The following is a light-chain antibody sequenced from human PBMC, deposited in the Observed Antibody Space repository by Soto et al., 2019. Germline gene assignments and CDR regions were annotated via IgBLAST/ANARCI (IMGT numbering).Light chain of an antibody. V-gene: IGLV2-23*02. CDR3: CSYAGSSTFVV. CDR1: SSDVGSYNL. J-gene: IGLJ2*01. CDR2: EVS. Sequence: QSVLGQPASVSGSPGQSITISCTGTSSDVGSYNLVSWYQQHPGKAPKLMIYEVSKRPSGVSNRFSGSKSGNTASLTISGLQAEDEADYYCCSYAGSSTFVVFGGGTKVTVL.